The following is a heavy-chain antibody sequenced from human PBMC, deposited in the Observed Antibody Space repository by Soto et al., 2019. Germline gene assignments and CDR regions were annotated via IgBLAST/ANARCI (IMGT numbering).Heavy chain of an antibody. J-gene: IGHJ3*02. CDR1: GFMFNNSA. Sequence: PGGSLRLSCTASGFMFNNSAMPWVRQAPGQGLQWVASVSDNGGSRGGTYYADSVKGRFTISRDNSKNTLYLQLDSLTGADTAVYYCASAKAVVIAALGIWGQGTMVTVSS. V-gene: IGHV3-23*01. D-gene: IGHD2-21*01. CDR3: ASAKAVVIAALGI. CDR2: VSDNGGSRGGT.